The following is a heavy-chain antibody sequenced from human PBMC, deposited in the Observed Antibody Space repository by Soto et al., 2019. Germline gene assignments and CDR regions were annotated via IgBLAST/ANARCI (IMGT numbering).Heavy chain of an antibody. J-gene: IGHJ4*02. Sequence: QVQLVESGGGVVQPGRSLRLSCAASGFTFSSYAMHWVRQAPGKGLEWVAVISYDGSNKYYADSMKGRFTISRDNSKNTLYLQMNSLRAEDTAVYYCARGTFWSGYYLDYWGQGTLVTVSS. V-gene: IGHV3-30-3*01. CDR1: GFTFSSYA. D-gene: IGHD3-3*01. CDR3: ARGTFWSGYYLDY. CDR2: ISYDGSNK.